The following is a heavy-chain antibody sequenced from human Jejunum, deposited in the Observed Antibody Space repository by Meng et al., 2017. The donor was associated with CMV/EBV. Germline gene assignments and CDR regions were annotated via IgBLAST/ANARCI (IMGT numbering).Heavy chain of an antibody. Sequence: NYITWVRQAAGKGLECVSVVYSSGSRYFADSEKGRFTISRDNSKNTLSLQMDSLRPEDTAVYYCARGMYDFRGDSFSRPPNYAMDVWGQGTTVTVSS. J-gene: IGHJ6*02. CDR3: ARGMYDFRGDSFSRPPNYAMDV. CDR2: VYSSGSR. V-gene: IGHV3-66*03. CDR1: NY. D-gene: IGHD3-3*01.